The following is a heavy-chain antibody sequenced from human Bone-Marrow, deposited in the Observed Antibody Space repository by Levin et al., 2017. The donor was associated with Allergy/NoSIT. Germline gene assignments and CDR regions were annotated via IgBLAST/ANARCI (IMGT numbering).Heavy chain of an antibody. Sequence: ASVKVSCKASGYTFTSYAMNWVRQAPGQGLEWMGWINTNTGNPTYAQGFTGRFVFSLDTSVSTAYLQICSLKAEDTAVYYCARDPDYSNYVGWFDPWGQGTLVTVSS. CDR1: GYTFTSYA. J-gene: IGHJ5*02. CDR2: INTNTGNP. V-gene: IGHV7-4-1*01. D-gene: IGHD4-11*01. CDR3: ARDPDYSNYVGWFDP.